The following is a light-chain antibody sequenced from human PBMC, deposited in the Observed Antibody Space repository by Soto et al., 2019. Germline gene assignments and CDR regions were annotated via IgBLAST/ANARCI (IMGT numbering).Light chain of an antibody. CDR2: GAS. CDR3: QQYDNWPIT. CDR1: QSVSGK. V-gene: IGKV3-15*01. Sequence: IVMTQSPATLSVSPGELATLSYMAIQSVSGKLAWYRQIPGQATRLLIYGASTRATGIPPRFSGSGSGTEFSFTISSLQSEDFAVYYCQQYDNWPITVGQGTRLEI. J-gene: IGKJ5*01.